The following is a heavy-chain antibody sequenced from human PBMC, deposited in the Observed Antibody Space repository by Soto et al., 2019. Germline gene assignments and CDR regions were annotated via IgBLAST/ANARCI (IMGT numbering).Heavy chain of an antibody. CDR2: ITAGNGNT. D-gene: IGHD2-21*02. J-gene: IGHJ4*02. CDR3: ARSIVVVTALDY. Sequence: QVQLVQSGAEEKKPGASVKVSCKASGYTFTSYAMHWVRQAPGQRLEWMGWITAGNGNTKYSQKFQGRGTITRDTAASAAYMELSSLSSEDTAVYYCARSIVVVTALDYWGQGTLVTVSS. V-gene: IGHV1-3*05. CDR1: GYTFTSYA.